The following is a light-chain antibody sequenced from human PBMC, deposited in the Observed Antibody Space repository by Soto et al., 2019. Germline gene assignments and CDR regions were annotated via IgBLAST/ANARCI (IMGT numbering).Light chain of an antibody. CDR1: NIGSKS. CDR2: DDP. V-gene: IGLV3-21*02. CDR3: QVWDSSSDPVV. J-gene: IGLJ2*01. Sequence: SSELTQAPSVSVAPGQTARITCGENNIGSKSVHWYQQRPGQAPVLVVYDDPDRPSGIPERFSGSKSGNSATLTISRVEAGDEADYYCQVWDSSSDPVVFGGGTKVTVL.